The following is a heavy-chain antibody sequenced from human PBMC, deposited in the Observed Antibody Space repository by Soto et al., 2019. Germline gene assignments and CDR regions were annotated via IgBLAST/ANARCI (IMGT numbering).Heavy chain of an antibody. CDR2: IYYSGST. J-gene: IGHJ4*02. CDR1: GGSISSSSYY. D-gene: IGHD5-18*01. V-gene: IGHV4-39*01. Sequence: SETLSLTCTVSGGSISSSSYYWGWIRQPPGKGLEWIGSIYYSGSTYYNPSLKSRVTISVDTSKNQFSLKLSSVTAADTAVYYCARQKSGYSYGYYFDYWGQRTLVTVSS. CDR3: ARQKSGYSYGYYFDY.